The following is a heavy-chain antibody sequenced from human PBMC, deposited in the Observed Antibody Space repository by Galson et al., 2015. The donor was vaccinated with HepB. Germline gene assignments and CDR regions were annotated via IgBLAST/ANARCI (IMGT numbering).Heavy chain of an antibody. J-gene: IGHJ4*02. D-gene: IGHD3-10*01. CDR1: GYSFTSYW. CDR3: ARQGDYYGSGSYYCFNY. Sequence: SGAEVKKPGESLRISCKGSGYSFTSYWISWVRQMPGKGLEWMGRIDPSDSYTNYSPSFQGHVTISADKSISAAYLQWSSLKASDTAMYYCARQGDYYGSGSYYCFNYWGQGTLVTVSS. CDR2: IDPSDSYT. V-gene: IGHV5-10-1*01.